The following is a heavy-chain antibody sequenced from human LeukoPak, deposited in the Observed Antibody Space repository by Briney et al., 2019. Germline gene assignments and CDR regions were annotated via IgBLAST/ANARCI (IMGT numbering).Heavy chain of an antibody. CDR2: IIPLFGTP. Sequence: SVKVSCKASRGTFSNYTISWVRQAPGQGLEWMGGIIPLFGTPTYAQKFQGRVTITADKSTSTAYMDLSSLRSDDTAVYYCATDHRENNYAYYFDYWGQETLVTVSS. V-gene: IGHV1-69*06. CDR3: ATDHRENNYAYYFDY. CDR1: RGTFSNYT. J-gene: IGHJ4*02. D-gene: IGHD1/OR15-1a*01.